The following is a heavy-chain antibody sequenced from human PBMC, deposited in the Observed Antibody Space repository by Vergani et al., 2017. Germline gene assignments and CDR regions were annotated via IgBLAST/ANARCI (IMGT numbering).Heavy chain of an antibody. D-gene: IGHD3-22*01. CDR2: IYYGGST. Sequence: QLQLHKSGPGLVKPSETLSLTCTLSGGSISSSSHFWGWLRQTPGKGLEWIGSIYYGGSTYYNPSLKSRVSISVDTSKNQFSLKLSSVTAADTAVYYCARGLYYYDSSGYGYWGQGTLVTVSS. CDR1: GGSISSSSHF. J-gene: IGHJ4*02. CDR3: ARGLYYYDSSGYGY. V-gene: IGHV4-39*07.